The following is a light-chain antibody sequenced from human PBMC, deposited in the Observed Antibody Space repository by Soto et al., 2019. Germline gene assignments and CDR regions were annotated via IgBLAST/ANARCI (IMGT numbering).Light chain of an antibody. Sequence: QSVLTQPPSASGTPGQGVTISCSGSSSNIGGNTVNWYQQLPGTAPKLLIYSNSQRPSGVPDRFSASKSGASASLAISGLQSDDEADYYCAAWDDSLSGVVFGGGTKLTVL. CDR1: SSNIGGNT. CDR3: AAWDDSLSGVV. J-gene: IGLJ2*01. V-gene: IGLV1-44*01. CDR2: SNS.